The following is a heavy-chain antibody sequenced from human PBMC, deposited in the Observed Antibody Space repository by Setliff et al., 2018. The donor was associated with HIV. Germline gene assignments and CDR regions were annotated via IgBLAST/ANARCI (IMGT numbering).Heavy chain of an antibody. Sequence: PGESLKISCKGSGYSFTSYWIGWVRQMPGKGLEWLGTIYPGDSDTKYSPSFQGQVTFSADTSISTAYLQWSSLKASDTAMYYCARHVYSSGWYDYWGQGTLVTVSS. V-gene: IGHV5-51*01. CDR3: ARHVYSSGWYDY. D-gene: IGHD6-19*01. CDR2: IYPGDSDT. CDR1: GYSFTSYW. J-gene: IGHJ4*02.